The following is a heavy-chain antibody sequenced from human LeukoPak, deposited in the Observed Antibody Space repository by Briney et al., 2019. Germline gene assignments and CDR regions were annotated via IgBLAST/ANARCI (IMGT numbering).Heavy chain of an antibody. V-gene: IGHV3-30*02. CDR2: IRYDGSNK. CDR1: GFTFSSYG. D-gene: IGHD3-10*01. Sequence: GGSLRLSCAASGFTFSSYGMHWVRQAPGNGLEWVAFIRYDGSNKYYADSVKGRFTISRDNSKNTLYLQMNSLRAEDTAVYYCAKDMVRGVSTVTDYWGQGTLVTVSS. CDR3: AKDMVRGVSTVTDY. J-gene: IGHJ4*02.